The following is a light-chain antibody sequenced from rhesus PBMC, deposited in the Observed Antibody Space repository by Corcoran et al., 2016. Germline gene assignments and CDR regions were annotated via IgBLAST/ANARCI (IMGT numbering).Light chain of an antibody. CDR3: QHSYGTPLT. V-gene: IGKV1-74*01. Sequence: DIQMTQSPSSLSASVGDRVTITCRASENVNNYLHWYQQQPGKAPKLLIYKASTLQSGGPSRFSGSGSGTDFTITISSRQPEDFATYYCQHSYGTPLTFGGGTKVELK. CDR1: ENVNNY. J-gene: IGKJ4*01. CDR2: KAS.